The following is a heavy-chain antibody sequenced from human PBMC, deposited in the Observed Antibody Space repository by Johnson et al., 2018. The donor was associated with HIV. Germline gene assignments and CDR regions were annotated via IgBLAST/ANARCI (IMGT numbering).Heavy chain of an antibody. CDR1: GFTFSRYA. CDR3: ARDANEFVVVIANDAFDM. D-gene: IGHD2-21*01. J-gene: IGHJ3*02. V-gene: IGHV3-30-3*01. CDR2: ISYDGSNK. Sequence: QVQLLESGGSVVRPGGSLRLSCAASGFTFSRYAMHWVRQAPGKGLEWVAVISYDGSNKYYADSVKGPFTISRDNSKNTLYLQMDSLRAEDTAVYYCARDANEFVVVIANDAFDMWGQGTMVTVSS.